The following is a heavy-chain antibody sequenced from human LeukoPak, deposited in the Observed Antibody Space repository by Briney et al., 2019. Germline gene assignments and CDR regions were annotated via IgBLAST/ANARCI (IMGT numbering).Heavy chain of an antibody. CDR1: GGSFSGYY. V-gene: IGHV4-31*11. CDR3: ARWISSGHITQGYYFDY. Sequence: PSETLSLTCAVYGGSFSGYYWSWIRQHPGKGLEWIGYIYYSGSTYYNPSLKSRVTISVDTSKNQFSLKLSSVTAADTAVYYCARWISSGHITQGYYFDYWGQGTLVTVSS. CDR2: IYYSGST. J-gene: IGHJ4*02. D-gene: IGHD3-22*01.